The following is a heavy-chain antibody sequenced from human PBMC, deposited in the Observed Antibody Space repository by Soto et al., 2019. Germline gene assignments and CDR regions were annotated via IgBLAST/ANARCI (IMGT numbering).Heavy chain of an antibody. Sequence: QVQLVQSGAEVRKPGSSVKVSCKASGGTFATYDISWVRQAPGQGLEWMGGIIPLFDATKYAQKFQGRVTITADKSTGTAYMELSSLRSADTAMYYCARDRSSSWYNRTFYFDSWGQGALVTVSS. V-gene: IGHV1-69*06. CDR3: ARDRSSSWYNRTFYFDS. CDR2: IIPLFDAT. D-gene: IGHD6-19*01. CDR1: GGTFATYD. J-gene: IGHJ4*02.